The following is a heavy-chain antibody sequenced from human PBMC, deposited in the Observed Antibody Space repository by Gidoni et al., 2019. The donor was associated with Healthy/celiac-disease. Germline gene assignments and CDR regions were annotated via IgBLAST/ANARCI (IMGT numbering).Heavy chain of an antibody. CDR2: IWYDGSNK. CDR3: ARDGADYKVSYYYYYMDV. CDR1: GFPFSRYG. V-gene: IGHV3-33*08. D-gene: IGHD4-4*01. Sequence: QVQLVESGGGVVQPGRSLRLSCAASGFPFSRYGMHWVRQAPGKGLEWVAVIWYDGSNKDYADSVKGRFTISRDNSKNTLYLQMNSLRAEDTAVYYCARDGADYKVSYYYYYMDVWGKGTTVTVSS. J-gene: IGHJ6*03.